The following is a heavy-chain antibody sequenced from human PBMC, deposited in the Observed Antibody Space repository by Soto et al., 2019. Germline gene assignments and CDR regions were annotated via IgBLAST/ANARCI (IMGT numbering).Heavy chain of an antibody. CDR1: GYTFTSYD. D-gene: IGHD3-22*01. V-gene: IGHV1-8*01. CDR2: MNPNSGNT. J-gene: IGHJ6*02. Sequence: ASVKVSCKASGYTFTSYDINWVRQATGQGLEWMGWMNPNSGNTGYAQKFQGRVTLTRDTSTSTVYMELSSLRSEDTAVYYCAREVAVSDYYYGMDVWGQGTTVTVSS. CDR3: AREVAVSDYYYGMDV.